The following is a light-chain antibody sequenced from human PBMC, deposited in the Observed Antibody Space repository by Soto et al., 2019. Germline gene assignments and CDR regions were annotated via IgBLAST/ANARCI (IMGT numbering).Light chain of an antibody. V-gene: IGKV1-5*03. CDR2: KAS. Sequence: DIQVTQSPSTLSASVGDRVTITCRASQSISSWLAWYQQKPGKAPKLLIYKASSLDSGVPSRFSGSGSGTEFTLTISSLQPDDFATYYCQQYNSYSLTFGQGTKVEIK. CDR3: QQYNSYSLT. J-gene: IGKJ1*01. CDR1: QSISSW.